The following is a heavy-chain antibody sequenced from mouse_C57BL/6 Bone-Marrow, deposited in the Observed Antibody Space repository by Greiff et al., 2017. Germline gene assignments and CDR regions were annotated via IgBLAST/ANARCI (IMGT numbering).Heavy chain of an antibody. D-gene: IGHD1-1*01. CDR1: GFTFSNYW. J-gene: IGHJ2*01. V-gene: IGHV6-3*01. CDR3: TDRITTVVAYYFDD. Sequence: VHLVESVGGFVQPGGSMKLSCVASGFTFSNYWMNWVRQSPEKGLEWVAQIRLKSDNYATPYALSVKGRFTISRDDSKSRVNLQMNNLRAEATVIYYCTDRITTVVAYYFDDWGQGTTLTVSS. CDR2: IRLKSDNYAT.